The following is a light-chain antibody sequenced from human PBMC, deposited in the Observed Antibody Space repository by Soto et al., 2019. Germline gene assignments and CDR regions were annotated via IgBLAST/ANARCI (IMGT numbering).Light chain of an antibody. CDR1: SSDVGGYNY. CDR3: SSYAASNNFYFV. Sequence: QSVLTQPPSASGSPGQSVTISCTGTSSDVGGYNYVSWYQQYPGRAPKLMIYEVTKRPSGVPDRXSGXKSGXXASLXVSGLQAEDEADYYCSSYAASNNFYFVFGGGTKLTVL. V-gene: IGLV2-8*01. CDR2: EVT. J-gene: IGLJ3*02.